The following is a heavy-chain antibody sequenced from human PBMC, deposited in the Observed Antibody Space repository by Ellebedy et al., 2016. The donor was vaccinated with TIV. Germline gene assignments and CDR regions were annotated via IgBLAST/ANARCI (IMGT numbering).Heavy chain of an antibody. V-gene: IGHV3-33*08. CDR2: IWYDGTNK. Sequence: PGGSLRLSCAASGFTFTSYGMHWVRQAPGKGLEWLAVIWYDGTNKYYADSVKGRFTISRDNSKNTLYLQMNSLRAEDTAVYYCAREVVIYDILTGYYSRYFQHWGQGTLVTVSS. CDR1: GFTFTSYG. J-gene: IGHJ1*01. D-gene: IGHD3-9*01. CDR3: AREVVIYDILTGYYSRYFQH.